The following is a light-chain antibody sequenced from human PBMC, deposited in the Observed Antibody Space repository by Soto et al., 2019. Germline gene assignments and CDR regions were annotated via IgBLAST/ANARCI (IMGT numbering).Light chain of an antibody. CDR3: MQALQTPIT. J-gene: IGKJ5*01. Sequence: DIVMTQSPLSLTVPPGEPASISCRSSLSRLKANGYTYFHWYLQKPGQSPQLLISLGSNRASGVPDRFSGSGSGSDFTLKISRVEAEDLGVYYCMQALQTPITFGQGTRLEIK. V-gene: IGKV2-28*01. CDR1: LSRLKANGYTY. CDR2: LGS.